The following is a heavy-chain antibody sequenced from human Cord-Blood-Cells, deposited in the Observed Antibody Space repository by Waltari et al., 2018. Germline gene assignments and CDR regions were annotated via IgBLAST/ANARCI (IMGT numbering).Heavy chain of an antibody. CDR2: ITHSGST. V-gene: IGHV4-34*01. CDR1: GGSFSGYY. Sequence: QVQLQQWGAGLLKPSETLSLTCAVSGGSFSGYYWSWIRQPPGKGLEWIGEITHSGSTNYNPTLKSRVTISVDTSKNQVSLKLSSGTAADTAVYYCARATSWGWGAFDIWGQGTMVTVSS. J-gene: IGHJ3*02. D-gene: IGHD3-16*01. CDR3: ARATSWGWGAFDI.